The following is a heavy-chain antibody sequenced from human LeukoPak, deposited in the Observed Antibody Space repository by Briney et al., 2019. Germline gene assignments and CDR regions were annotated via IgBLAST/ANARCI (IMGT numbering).Heavy chain of an antibody. CDR1: GFIFSTYR. CDR2: IKQDGSEK. CDR3: ARLALRYFDWTNSPPDF. V-gene: IGHV3-7*01. D-gene: IGHD3-9*01. Sequence: GGSLRLSCAASGFIFSTYRMTWVRQAPGKGLEWVANIKQDGSEKYYVDSVKGRFTISRDNAENSLYLQMNGLRAEDTAIYYCARLALRYFDWTNSPPDFWGQGTLVTVSS. J-gene: IGHJ4*02.